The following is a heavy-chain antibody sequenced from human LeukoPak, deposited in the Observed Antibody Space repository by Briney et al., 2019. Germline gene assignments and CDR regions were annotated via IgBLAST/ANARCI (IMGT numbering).Heavy chain of an antibody. CDR1: GGSVSSYY. CDR2: IYYSGNS. J-gene: IGHJ4*02. V-gene: IGHV4-59*02. D-gene: IGHD5-18*01. CDR3: ARAPGAVQLWAD. Sequence: SETLSLTCTVSGGSVSSYYWSWIRQPPGKGLEWIGYIYYSGNSNYNPSLKSRVTISVDTSKNQFSLKLSSVTAADTAVYYCARAPGAVQLWADWGQGTLVTVSS.